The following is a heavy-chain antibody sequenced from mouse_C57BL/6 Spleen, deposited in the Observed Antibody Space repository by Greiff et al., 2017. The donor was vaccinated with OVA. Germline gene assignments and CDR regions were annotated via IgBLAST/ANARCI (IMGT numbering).Heavy chain of an antibody. J-gene: IGHJ2*01. V-gene: IGHV1-64*01. Sequence: VQLQQPGAELVKPGASVKLSCKASGYTFTSYWMHWVKQRHGQGLEWIGMIHTNSGSTNYNEKVKSKATLTVDKSSSTAYMQLSILTSEYSAVYYCARDYTNYEGDYWGQGTTLTVSS. CDR2: IHTNSGST. D-gene: IGHD2-5*01. CDR1: GYTFTSYW. CDR3: ARDYTNYEGDY.